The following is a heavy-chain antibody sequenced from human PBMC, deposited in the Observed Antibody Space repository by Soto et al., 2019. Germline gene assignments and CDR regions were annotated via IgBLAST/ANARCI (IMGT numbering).Heavy chain of an antibody. V-gene: IGHV4-38-2*02. CDR1: GYSISSGYY. J-gene: IGHJ3*02. CDR3: ARDLGRDAFDI. CDR2: IYHSGST. Sequence: SETLSLTCAVSGYSISSGYYWGWIRQPPGKGLEWIGSIYHSGSTYYNPSLKSRGTISVDTSTNPFSLKLSSVTAADTAVYYCARDLGRDAFDIWGQGTMVTVSS.